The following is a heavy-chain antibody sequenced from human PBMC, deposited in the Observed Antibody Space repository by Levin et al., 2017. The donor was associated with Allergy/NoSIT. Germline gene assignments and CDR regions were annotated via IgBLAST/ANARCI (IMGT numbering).Heavy chain of an antibody. D-gene: IGHD3-3*01. J-gene: IGHJ4*02. CDR3: ARQNVGTYYDFWSGYYATVYYFDY. V-gene: IGHV6-1*01. CDR1: GDSVSSNSAA. CDR2: TYYRSKWYN. Sequence: SQTLSLTCAISGDSVSSNSAAWNWIRQSPSRGLEWLGRTYYRSKWYNDYAVSVKSRITINPDTSKNQFSLQLNSVTPEDTAVYYCARQNVGTYYDFWSGYYATVYYFDYWGQGTLVTVSS.